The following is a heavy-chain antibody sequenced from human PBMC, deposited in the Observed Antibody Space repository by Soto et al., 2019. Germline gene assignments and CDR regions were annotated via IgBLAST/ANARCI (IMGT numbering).Heavy chain of an antibody. Sequence: ASVKVSCKASGYTFTSYGISWVRQAPGQGLEWMGWISAYNGNTNYAQRLQGRVTMTTDTSTSTAYMELRSLRSDDTAVYYCARGLGIAVAGHTSFDYWGQGTLVTVS. J-gene: IGHJ4*02. CDR2: ISAYNGNT. CDR1: GYTFTSYG. D-gene: IGHD6-19*01. CDR3: ARGLGIAVAGHTSFDY. V-gene: IGHV1-18*01.